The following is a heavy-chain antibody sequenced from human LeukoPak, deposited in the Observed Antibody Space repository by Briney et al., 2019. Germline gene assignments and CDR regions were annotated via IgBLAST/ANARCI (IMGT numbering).Heavy chain of an antibody. CDR2: INHDGSER. V-gene: IGHV3-7*01. J-gene: IGHJ4*02. CDR1: GFTFSSYW. Sequence: GGXXRLSCAASGFTFSSYWMSWVRQVPGKGLEGVANINHDGSERYHVDSVKGRFTISRDNDKESLYMQMKSLRAEDTAVYYCAGLEYCTSSSCYSLRYWGQGTLVTVSS. CDR3: AGLEYCTSSSCYSLRY. D-gene: IGHD2-2*02.